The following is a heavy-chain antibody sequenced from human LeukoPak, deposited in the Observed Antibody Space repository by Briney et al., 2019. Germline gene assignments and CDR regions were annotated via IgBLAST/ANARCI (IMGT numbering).Heavy chain of an antibody. D-gene: IGHD5-18*01. CDR1: GGSISSGGYY. Sequence: SETLSLTCTVSGGSISSGGYYWSWIRQHPGKGLEWIGYIYYSGSTYYNPSLKSRVTISVDTSKNQFSLKLSSVTAADTAVYYCASEVDTSCYFDYWGQGTLVTVSS. V-gene: IGHV4-31*03. J-gene: IGHJ4*02. CDR2: IYYSGST. CDR3: ASEVDTSCYFDY.